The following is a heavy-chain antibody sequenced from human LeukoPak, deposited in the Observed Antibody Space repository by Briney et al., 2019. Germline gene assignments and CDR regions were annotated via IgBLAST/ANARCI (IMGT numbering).Heavy chain of an antibody. CDR1: GFTFSNYG. CDR2: IKQDGSER. Sequence: GGSLRLSCAASGFTFSNYGMHWVRQAPGKGLEWVANIKQDGSERYYVDSVKGRFTISRDNAKNSLYLQMNSLRAEDTAVYYCARSRRIDYWGQGTLVTVSS. CDR3: ARSRRIDY. J-gene: IGHJ4*02. V-gene: IGHV3-7*01.